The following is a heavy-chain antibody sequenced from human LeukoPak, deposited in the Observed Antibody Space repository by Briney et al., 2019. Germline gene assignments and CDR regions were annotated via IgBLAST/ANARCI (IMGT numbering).Heavy chain of an antibody. CDR1: GGSISSGNYY. D-gene: IGHD2-2*01. CDR2: IYTSGST. Sequence: SETLSLTCTVSGGSISSGNYYWSWVRQPAGKGLEWIGRIYTSGSTNYNPSLKSRVTIAVDTSKNQFSLKFTSVTAADTAVYYCAIYCSISSCQGNWFDPWGQGTLVTVSS. J-gene: IGHJ5*02. V-gene: IGHV4-61*02. CDR3: AIYCSISSCQGNWFDP.